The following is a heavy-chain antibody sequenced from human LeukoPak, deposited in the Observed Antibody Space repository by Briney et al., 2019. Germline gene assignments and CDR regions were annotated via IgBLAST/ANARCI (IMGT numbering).Heavy chain of an antibody. V-gene: IGHV1-2*02. Sequence: ASVKVSCKASKYTFTDYYMHWVRQAPGQGLEWMGWINPNSGGTNYAQKFQGRVTMTRDTSISTAYMELSRLRSDDTAVYYCARGRGYCSSTSCTNWFDPWGQGTLVTVSS. CDR2: INPNSGGT. CDR1: KYTFTDYY. CDR3: ARGRGYCSSTSCTNWFDP. D-gene: IGHD2-2*01. J-gene: IGHJ5*02.